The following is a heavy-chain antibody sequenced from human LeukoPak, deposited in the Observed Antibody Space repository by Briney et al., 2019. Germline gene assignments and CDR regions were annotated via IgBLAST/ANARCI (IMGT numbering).Heavy chain of an antibody. CDR3: ALHHEDYYDSSGYYWPFDY. J-gene: IGHJ4*02. Sequence: SVKVSCKASGYTFTSYDINWVRQAPGQGLEWMGGIIPIFGTANYAQKFQGRVTITADESTSTAYMELSSLRSEDTAVYYCALHHEDYYDSSGYYWPFDYWGQGTLVTVSS. CDR1: GYTFTSYD. D-gene: IGHD3-22*01. V-gene: IGHV1-69*13. CDR2: IIPIFGTA.